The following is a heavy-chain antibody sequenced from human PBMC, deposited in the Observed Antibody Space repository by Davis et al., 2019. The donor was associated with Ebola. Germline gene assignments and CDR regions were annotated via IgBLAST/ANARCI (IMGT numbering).Heavy chain of an antibody. CDR3: ARATYSSGWYPDAFDI. J-gene: IGHJ3*02. CDR2: IKQDGSEK. CDR1: GFTFSSYW. D-gene: IGHD6-19*01. V-gene: IGHV3-7*01. Sequence: GESLRISCAASGFTFSSYWMSWVRQAPGKGLEWVANIKQDGSEKYYVDSVKGRFTISRDNAKNSLYLQMNSLRAEDTAVYYCARATYSSGWYPDAFDIWGQGTMVTVSS.